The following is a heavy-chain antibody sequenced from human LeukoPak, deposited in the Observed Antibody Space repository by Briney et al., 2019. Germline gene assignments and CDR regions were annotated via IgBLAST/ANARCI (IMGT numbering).Heavy chain of an antibody. V-gene: IGHV1-2*02. D-gene: IGHD5-18*01. Sequence: ASVNVSCKASGYTFTGYYMHWVRQAPGQGLEWMGWINPNSGGTNYAQKFQGRVTMTRDTSISTAYMELSRLRSDDTAVYYCARAVLGIQLWLSFDPWGQGTLVTVSS. J-gene: IGHJ5*02. CDR2: INPNSGGT. CDR3: ARAVLGIQLWLSFDP. CDR1: GYTFTGYY.